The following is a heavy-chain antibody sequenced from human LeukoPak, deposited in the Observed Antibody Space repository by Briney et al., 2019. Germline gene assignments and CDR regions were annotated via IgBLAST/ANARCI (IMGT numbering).Heavy chain of an antibody. Sequence: GESLKISCKDSGYSFTTNWIAWVRQMPGKGLEWMGIIYPGDSDTRYSPSFQGQVTISADKSISTAYLQWSSLKASDTAMYYCASQRYSYGLGYWGQGTLVTVSS. CDR3: ASQRYSYGLGY. D-gene: IGHD5-18*01. CDR2: IYPGDSDT. V-gene: IGHV5-51*01. J-gene: IGHJ4*02. CDR1: GYSFTTNW.